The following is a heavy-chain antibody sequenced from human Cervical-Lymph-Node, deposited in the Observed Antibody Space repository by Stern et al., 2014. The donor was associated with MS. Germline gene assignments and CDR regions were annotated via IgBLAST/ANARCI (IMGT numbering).Heavy chain of an antibody. CDR2: ITNVGST. Sequence: DVPLVESGGGVIQPGGSLRLSCTASGFTVSRDSMTLVRQAPGKGLEWVSLITNVGSTFYTDSVKGRFTISRDDSKNTVYLHMTSLRAEDTAMYYCARDTSSPERSDWWGQGTLVTVSS. J-gene: IGHJ4*02. CDR1: GFTVSRDS. CDR3: ARDTSSPERSDW. V-gene: IGHV3-53*01. D-gene: IGHD1-1*01.